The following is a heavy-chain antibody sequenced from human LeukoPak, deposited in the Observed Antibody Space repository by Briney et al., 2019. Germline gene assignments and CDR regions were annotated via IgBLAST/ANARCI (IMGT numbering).Heavy chain of an antibody. CDR3: ARSRGVTPYDY. Sequence: SETLSLTCTVSGGSISSGGYYWSWIRQHPGKGLEWIGYIYYSGSTYYNPSLESRVTISVDTSKNQFSLKLSSVTAADTAVYYCARSRGVTPYDYWGQGTLVTVSS. J-gene: IGHJ4*02. CDR2: IYYSGST. CDR1: GGSISSGGYY. D-gene: IGHD2-21*02. V-gene: IGHV4-31*03.